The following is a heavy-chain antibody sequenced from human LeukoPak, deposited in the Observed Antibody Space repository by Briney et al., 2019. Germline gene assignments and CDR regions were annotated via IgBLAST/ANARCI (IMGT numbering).Heavy chain of an antibody. CDR2: INHSGST. CDR1: GGSFSGYH. D-gene: IGHD3-16*01. V-gene: IGHV4-34*01. Sequence: SETLSLTCAVYGGSFSGYHWSWIRQPPGKGLEWIGEINHSGSTNYNPSLKSRVTISVDTSKNQFSLKLSSVTAADTAVYYCARGYDYVWGSFPLPFDYWGQGTLVTVSS. J-gene: IGHJ4*02. CDR3: ARGYDYVWGSFPLPFDY.